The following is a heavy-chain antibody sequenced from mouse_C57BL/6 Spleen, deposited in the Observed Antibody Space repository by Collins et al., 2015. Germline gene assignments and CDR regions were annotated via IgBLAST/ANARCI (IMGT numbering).Heavy chain of an antibody. D-gene: IGHD1-1*01. CDR3: AGRGSSIYAMDY. Sequence: QVQLQQPGAELVKPGASVKMSCKASGYTFTSYWITWVKQRPGQGLEWIGDIYPGSGSTNYNEKFKSKATLTVDTSSSTACMQLSSLTSEDSAVYYCAGRGSSIYAMDYWGQGTSVTVSS. CDR2: IYPGSGST. V-gene: IGHV1-55*01. CDR1: GYTFTSYW. J-gene: IGHJ4*01.